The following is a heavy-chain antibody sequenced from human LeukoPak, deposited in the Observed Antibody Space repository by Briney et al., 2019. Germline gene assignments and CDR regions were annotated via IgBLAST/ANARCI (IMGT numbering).Heavy chain of an antibody. D-gene: IGHD3-22*01. CDR1: LGTLSSYA. CDR3: AREGSMIVVVIKGGAFDI. V-gene: IGHV1-69*04. CDR2: IIPIRGIA. Sequence: SVTVSLKASLGTLSSYAISWVRQAPGQGLEWMGRIIPIRGIANYAQKLQGRVTITADKSTSTAYMELSSLRSEDTAVYYCAREGSMIVVVIKGGAFDIWGQGTMVTVSS. J-gene: IGHJ3*02.